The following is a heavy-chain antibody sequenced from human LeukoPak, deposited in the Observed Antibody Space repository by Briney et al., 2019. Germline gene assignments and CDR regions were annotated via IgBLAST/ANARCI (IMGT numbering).Heavy chain of an antibody. Sequence: PSETLSLTCTVSGGSISSTNYYWGWIRQPPGEGLECIGSIYYNGRTYYNPSLKSRVTISVDTSKNQFSLKLSSVTAADTAVYYCARGRNAPPFYYYYMDVWGKGTTLTVSS. CDR3: ARGRNAPPFYYYYMDV. J-gene: IGHJ6*03. CDR2: IYYNGRT. D-gene: IGHD4-11*01. CDR1: GGSISSTNYY. V-gene: IGHV4-39*07.